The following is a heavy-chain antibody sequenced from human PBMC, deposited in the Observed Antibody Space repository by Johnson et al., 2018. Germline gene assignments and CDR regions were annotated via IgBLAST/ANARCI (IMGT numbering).Heavy chain of an antibody. Sequence: VQLVQSGGGVVQPGRSLRLSCVASGFTFSSYAMSWVRQAPGKGLEWVSTISDSGGSTYYADSVRGRFTISRDNTKNTVFLQMDSLRAEDTAVYFCAKDLGPLWGSGYRYFQHWGQGTLVTVSS. J-gene: IGHJ1*01. CDR2: ISDSGGST. CDR3: AKDLGPLWGSGYRYFQH. CDR1: GFTFSSYA. D-gene: IGHD5-12*01. V-gene: IGHV3-23*04.